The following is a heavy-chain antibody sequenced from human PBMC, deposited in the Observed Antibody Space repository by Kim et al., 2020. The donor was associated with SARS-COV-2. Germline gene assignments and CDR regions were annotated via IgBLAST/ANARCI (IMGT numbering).Heavy chain of an antibody. Sequence: SETLSLTCTVSGGSISSGGYYWSWIRQHPGKGLEWIGYIYYSGGTYYNPSLKSRVTISVDTSKNQFSLKLSSVTAADTAVYYCARERGYCSSTSCYHYYYGMDVWGQGTTVTVSS. CDR3: ARERGYCSSTSCYHYYYGMDV. CDR1: GGSISSGGYY. V-gene: IGHV4-31*03. D-gene: IGHD2-2*01. J-gene: IGHJ6*02. CDR2: IYYSGGT.